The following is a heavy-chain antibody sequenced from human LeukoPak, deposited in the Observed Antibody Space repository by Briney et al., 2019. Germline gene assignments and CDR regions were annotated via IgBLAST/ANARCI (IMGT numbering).Heavy chain of an antibody. D-gene: IGHD2-15*01. CDR1: GFTFSSYA. Sequence: GGSLRLSCAASGFTFSSYASSWVRRAPGKGLEWVSTISGSGGSTYYADSVKGRFTISRDNSKNTLYLQMNSLRAEDTAVYYCAKSGGSCSGGSCYYYYYYMDAWGKGTTVTVSS. CDR2: ISGSGGST. CDR3: AKSGGSCSGGSCYYYYYYMDA. V-gene: IGHV3-23*01. J-gene: IGHJ6*03.